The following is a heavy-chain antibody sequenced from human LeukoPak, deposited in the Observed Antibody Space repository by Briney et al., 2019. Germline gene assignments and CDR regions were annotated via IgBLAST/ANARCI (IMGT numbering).Heavy chain of an antibody. D-gene: IGHD2-15*01. Sequence: GESLKISCKGSGYRFTSDWIGWVRQMPGKGLEWMGIIYPGDSDTRYSPSFQGQVTISTHKSVTTAYLQWRSLKAPDTAMYYCARLSGRVVCSAGSCYIDSWGQGTLVTVSS. CDR3: ARLSGRVVCSAGSCYIDS. CDR2: IYPGDSDT. V-gene: IGHV5-51*01. CDR1: GYRFTSDW. J-gene: IGHJ4*02.